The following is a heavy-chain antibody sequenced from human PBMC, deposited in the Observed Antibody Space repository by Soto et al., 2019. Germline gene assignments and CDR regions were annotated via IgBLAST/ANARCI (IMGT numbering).Heavy chain of an antibody. CDR3: VRDYDILTGYFSDY. Sequence: GGSLRLSCAASGFTFSRYWMNWVRQAPGKGLEWVANIKEDGSEKNYVDSVRGRFTISRDNAKNSLYLQMNSLRAEDTAMYYCVRDYDILTGYFSDYWGQGTLVTVSS. J-gene: IGHJ4*02. CDR2: IKEDGSEK. CDR1: GFTFSRYW. D-gene: IGHD3-9*01. V-gene: IGHV3-7*01.